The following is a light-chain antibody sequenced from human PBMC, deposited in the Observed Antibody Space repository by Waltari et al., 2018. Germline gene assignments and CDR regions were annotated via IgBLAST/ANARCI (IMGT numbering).Light chain of an antibody. CDR3: QSADSSDTYV. V-gene: IGLV3-25*03. CDR1: ALPRQY. J-gene: IGLJ1*01. Sequence: YELTQPPSVSVSPGRTARIPCSGDALPRQYAYWYQQKAGLAPVLVIYKDTERPSGIPERFSGSSSGKTVTLTISGVQTEDEADYYCQSADSSDTYVFGSGTRVTVL. CDR2: KDT.